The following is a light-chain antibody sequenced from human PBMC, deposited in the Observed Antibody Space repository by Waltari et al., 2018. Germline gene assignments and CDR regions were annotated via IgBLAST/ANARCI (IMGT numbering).Light chain of an antibody. CDR3: SSYTSNGTLV. V-gene: IGLV2-14*01. CDR1: GSDVGAYNY. CDR2: GVN. J-gene: IGLJ1*01. Sequence: QSALTQPASVSGSPGQSITISCIGTGSDVGAYNYVSWHQQLPGKAPKVMIYGVNHPPSRVSNPFSGFKSGSTASLIISGLQADDEADYYCSSYTSNGTLVFGTGTKVTVV.